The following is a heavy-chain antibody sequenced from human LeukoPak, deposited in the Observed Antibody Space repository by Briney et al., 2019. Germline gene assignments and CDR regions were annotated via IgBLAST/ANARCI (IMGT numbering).Heavy chain of an antibody. CDR3: ARGYGDYFSSDY. Sequence: GGSLRLSCAASGFTFSSYTMNWVRQAPGKGLEWVSSISSSSSYIYYAESVKGRFTMSRDNAKNSLYLQMNSLRAEDTALYYCARGYGDYFSSDYWGQGTLVTVSS. V-gene: IGHV3-21*04. D-gene: IGHD4-17*01. CDR1: GFTFSSYT. CDR2: ISSSSSYI. J-gene: IGHJ4*02.